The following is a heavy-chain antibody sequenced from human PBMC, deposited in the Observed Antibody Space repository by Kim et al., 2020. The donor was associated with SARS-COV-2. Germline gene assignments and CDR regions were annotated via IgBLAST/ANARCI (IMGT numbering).Heavy chain of an antibody. V-gene: IGHV4-39*01. Sequence: SETLSLTCTVSGGSISSSSYYWGWIRQPPGKGLEWIGSIYYSGSTYYNPSLKSRVTISVDTSKNQFSLKLSSVTAADTAVYYCARHRRIDYSFDYWGQGTLVTVSS. J-gene: IGHJ4*02. CDR2: IYYSGST. D-gene: IGHD4-4*01. CDR1: GGSISSSSYY. CDR3: ARHRRIDYSFDY.